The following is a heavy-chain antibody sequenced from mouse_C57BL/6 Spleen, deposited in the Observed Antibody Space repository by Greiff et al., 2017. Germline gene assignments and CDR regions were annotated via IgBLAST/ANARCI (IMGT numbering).Heavy chain of an antibody. J-gene: IGHJ3*01. V-gene: IGHV1-26*01. Sequence: VQLKESGPELVKPGASVKISCKASGYTFTDYYMNWVKQSHGKSLEWIGDINPNNGGTSYNQKFKGKATLTVDKSSSTAYMELRSLTSEDSAVYYCARGYYGSRMFFAYWGQGTLVTVSA. CDR2: INPNNGGT. D-gene: IGHD1-1*01. CDR1: GYTFTDYY. CDR3: ARGYYGSRMFFAY.